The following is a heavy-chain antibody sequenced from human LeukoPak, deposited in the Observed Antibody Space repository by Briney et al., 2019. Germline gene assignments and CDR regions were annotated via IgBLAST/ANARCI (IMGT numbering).Heavy chain of an antibody. CDR1: GGSISSSSYY. CDR3: ARQVSSGWYYFDY. CDR2: IYYSGST. D-gene: IGHD6-19*01. J-gene: IGHJ4*02. Sequence: SETLSLTCTVSGGSISSSSYYWGWIRQPPGKGLEWIGSIYYSGSTNYNPSLKSRVTISVDTSMNQFSLKLSSVTAADTAVYYCARQVSSGWYYFDYWGQGTLVTVSS. V-gene: IGHV4-39*01.